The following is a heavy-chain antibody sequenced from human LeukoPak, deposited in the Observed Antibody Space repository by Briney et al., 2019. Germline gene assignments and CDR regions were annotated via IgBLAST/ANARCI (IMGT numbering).Heavy chain of an antibody. CDR3: ARTTVRKYYYYYYMDV. CDR1: GGSFSGYY. D-gene: IGHD4-17*01. Sequence: SETLSLTCAVYGGSFSGYYWSWIRQPPGKGLEWIGEINHSGSTNYNPSLKSRVTISVDTSKNQFSLKLSSVTAADTAVYYCARTTVRKYYYYYYMDVWGKGTTVTVSS. CDR2: INHSGST. J-gene: IGHJ6*03. V-gene: IGHV4-34*01.